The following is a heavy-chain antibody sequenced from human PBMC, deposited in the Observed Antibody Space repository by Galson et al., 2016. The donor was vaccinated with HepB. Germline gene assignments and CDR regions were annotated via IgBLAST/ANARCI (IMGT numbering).Heavy chain of an antibody. J-gene: IGHJ4*02. CDR3: ARGGKGYFDY. CDR1: GGSISSSSYY. Sequence: ETLSLTCTVSGGSISSSSYYWGWIRQPPGKGLKWIGSIFYSGSTYYNPSLKSRVTIFVDTSKNQFSLKLSPVTAADTAVYYCARGGKGYFDYWGQGTLVTVSS. D-gene: IGHD4-23*01. CDR2: IFYSGST. V-gene: IGHV4-39*02.